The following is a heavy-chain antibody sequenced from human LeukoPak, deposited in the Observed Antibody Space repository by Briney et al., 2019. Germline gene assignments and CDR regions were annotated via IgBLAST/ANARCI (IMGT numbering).Heavy chain of an antibody. CDR3: AKDKGGGYGNDGFDI. CDR2: ISYDGSNQ. D-gene: IGHD3-16*01. V-gene: IGHV3-30*18. J-gene: IGHJ3*02. CDR1: GFTFSSYG. Sequence: GGSLRLSCAASGFTFSSYGMHWVRQAPGKGLEWVAVISYDGSNQYYADSVKGRFTISRDNSKNTLYLQMNSLRAEDTAVYYCAKDKGGGYGNDGFDIWGRGTIVNVSS.